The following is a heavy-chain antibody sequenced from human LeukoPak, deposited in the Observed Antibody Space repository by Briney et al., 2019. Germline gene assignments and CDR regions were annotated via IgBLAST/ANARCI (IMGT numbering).Heavy chain of an antibody. Sequence: GGSLRLSCTASGFTFGDYAMSWVRQAPGKGLEWVGFIRSEAYGGTTEYAASVKGRFTISRDDSKSIAYLQMNSLKTEDTAVYYCTRDIAARGYFDYWGQGTLVTVSS. J-gene: IGHJ4*02. CDR1: GFTFGDYA. D-gene: IGHD6-13*01. V-gene: IGHV3-49*04. CDR3: TRDIAARGYFDY. CDR2: IRSEAYGGTT.